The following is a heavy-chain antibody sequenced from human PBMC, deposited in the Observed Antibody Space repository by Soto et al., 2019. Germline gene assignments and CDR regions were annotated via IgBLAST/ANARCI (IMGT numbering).Heavy chain of an antibody. J-gene: IGHJ6*02. CDR1: GFTFSSYG. Sequence: GSLRLSCEVSGFTFSSYGMSWVRQAPGKGLEWVSSISGSGDSTYYADSVKGRFTISRDNSKNTLYLQMNSLRAEDTAVYYCARDTTYYYGSGRSYYYYGMDVWGQGTTVTVSS. V-gene: IGHV3-23*01. CDR2: ISGSGDST. D-gene: IGHD3-10*01. CDR3: ARDTTYYYGSGRSYYYYGMDV.